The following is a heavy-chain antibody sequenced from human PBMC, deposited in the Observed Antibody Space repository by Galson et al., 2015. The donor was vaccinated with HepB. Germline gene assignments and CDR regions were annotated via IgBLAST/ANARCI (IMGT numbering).Heavy chain of an antibody. J-gene: IGHJ4*02. V-gene: IGHV3-21*01. CDR2: ISSSSSYI. CDR3: ARRPPKNAQPLDYSNYPDY. D-gene: IGHD4-11*01. Sequence: SLRLSCAASGFTFSSYSMNWVRQAPGKGLEWVSSISSSSSYIYYADSVKGRFTISRDNAKNSLYLRMNSLRAEDTAVYYCARRPPKNAQPLDYSNYPDYWGQGTLVTVSS. CDR1: GFTFSSYS.